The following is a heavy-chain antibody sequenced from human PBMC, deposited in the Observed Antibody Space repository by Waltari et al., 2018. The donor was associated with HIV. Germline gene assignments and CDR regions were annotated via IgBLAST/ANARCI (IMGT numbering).Heavy chain of an antibody. V-gene: IGHV3-33*01. CDR2: IWYDGNKK. J-gene: IGHJ6*02. CDR3: ARDNLWGSSGSYGYYGMDV. CDR1: GFTFRGYG. D-gene: IGHD3-22*01. Sequence: QVQLVESGGGVVQPGRSLRRFCAASGFTFRGYGLHWVRQAPGKGLEGVAVIWYDGNKKYYADSVKGRFTISRDNSKNTLYLQMNSLRAEDTAVYYCARDNLWGSSGSYGYYGMDVWGQGTTVTVSS.